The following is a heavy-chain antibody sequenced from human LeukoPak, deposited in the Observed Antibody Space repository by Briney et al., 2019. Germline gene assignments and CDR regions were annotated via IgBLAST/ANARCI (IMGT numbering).Heavy chain of an antibody. Sequence: ASVKVSCKASGYTFTGYYMHWVRQAPGQGLQWMGWINPNSGGTNYAQKFQGRVTMTRDTSISTAYMELSRLRSDDTAVYYCARDLIVGATFNPTADYWGQGTLVTVSS. J-gene: IGHJ4*02. CDR3: ARDLIVGATFNPTADY. CDR1: GYTFTGYY. V-gene: IGHV1-2*02. D-gene: IGHD1-26*01. CDR2: INPNSGGT.